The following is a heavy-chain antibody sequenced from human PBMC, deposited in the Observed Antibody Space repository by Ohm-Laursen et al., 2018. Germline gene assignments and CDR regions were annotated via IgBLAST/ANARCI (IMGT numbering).Heavy chain of an antibody. V-gene: IGHV4-4*07. D-gene: IGHD3-3*01. CDR2: ISTTGST. Sequence: SETLSLTCSVSGGSISSYYWSWIRQPAGMGLEWIGCISTTGSTNYNPSLKSRVTMSVDTSKNQFSLKLSSVTAADTAVYYCARGDYDYYYYYYGMDVWGQGTTVTVSS. CDR3: ARGDYDYYYYYYGMDV. J-gene: IGHJ6*02. CDR1: GGSISSYY.